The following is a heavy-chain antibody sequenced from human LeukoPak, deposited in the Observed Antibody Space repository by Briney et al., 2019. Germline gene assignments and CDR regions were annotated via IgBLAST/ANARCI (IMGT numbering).Heavy chain of an antibody. CDR3: ASRNYYGDAFDI. D-gene: IGHD1-26*01. CDR1: GYTFTGYY. CDR2: INPNNGGT. J-gene: IGHJ3*02. V-gene: IGHV1-2*02. Sequence: ASVKVSCMASGYTFTGYYIHWVRQAPGQGLEWLAWINPNNGGTNSAQKFQDRVTMTRNTSISTAYMELSSLRSEDTAVYYCASRNYYGDAFDIWGQGTMVTVSS.